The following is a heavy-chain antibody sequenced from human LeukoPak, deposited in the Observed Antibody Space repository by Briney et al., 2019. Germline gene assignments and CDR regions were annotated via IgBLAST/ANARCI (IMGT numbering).Heavy chain of an antibody. CDR3: ARDSIVGATTLFDY. CDR2: ISNSSSYI. CDR1: GFTFSSYS. V-gene: IGHV3-21*01. J-gene: IGHJ4*02. D-gene: IGHD1-26*01. Sequence: PGGSLRLSCAASGFTFSSYSMNWVRQAPGKGLEWVSSISNSSSYIYYADSVKGRFTISSDNAKNSLYLQMNSPRAEATAVYSCARDSIVGATTLFDYWGQGTLVTISS.